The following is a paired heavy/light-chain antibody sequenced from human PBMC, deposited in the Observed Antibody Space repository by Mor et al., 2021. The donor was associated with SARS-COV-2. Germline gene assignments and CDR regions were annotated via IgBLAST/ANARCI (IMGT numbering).Light chain of an antibody. Sequence: DIQMTQSPSSLSASVGDRVTITCRASQGISNYLAWYQQKPGKVPKLLIYAASTLQSGVPSRFSGSGSGTDFTLTISSLQPEDVATYYCQKYNSAPNTFGQGTKVEIK. CDR2: AAS. V-gene: IGKV1-27*01. CDR3: QKYNSAPNT. J-gene: IGKJ1*01. CDR1: QGISNY.
Heavy chain of an antibody. CDR2: ISYDGSNK. V-gene: IGHV3-30*01. CDR1: GFTFSSYA. J-gene: IGHJ4*02. CDR3: AITMVRGFFRGDWYFDY. D-gene: IGHD3-10*01. Sequence: QVQLVESGGGVVQPGRSLRLSCAASGFTFSSYAMHWVRQAPGKGLEWVAVISYDGSNKYYADSVKGRFTISRDNSKNTLYLQMNSLRAEDTAVYYCAITMVRGFFRGDWYFDYWGQGTLVTVSS.